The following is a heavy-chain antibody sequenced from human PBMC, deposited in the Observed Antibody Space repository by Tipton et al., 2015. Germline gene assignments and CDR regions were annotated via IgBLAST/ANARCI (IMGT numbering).Heavy chain of an antibody. Sequence: QVQLVQSGAEVKKPGSSVKVSCKASGGTFSTYPINWVRQAPGQGLEWLGGIIPMLWTSNYAQKFQARVTITADESTTTAYMELSGLTSEDTAVYYCARSPQYNLGSHYKYKWFDPWGQGTLVTVSS. V-gene: IGHV1-69*01. J-gene: IGHJ5*01. CDR3: ARSPQYNLGSHYKYKWFDP. D-gene: IGHD3-10*01. CDR1: GGTFSTYP. CDR2: IIPMLWTS.